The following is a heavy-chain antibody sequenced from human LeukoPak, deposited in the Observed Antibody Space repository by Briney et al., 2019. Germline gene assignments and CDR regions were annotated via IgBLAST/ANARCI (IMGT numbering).Heavy chain of an antibody. J-gene: IGHJ4*02. Sequence: GGSLRLSCAASGFTFSSYAMSWVRQAPGKGLEWVSAISGSGGSTYYADSVKGRFTISRDNSKNTLYLQMNSLRAEDTAVYYCARALDGSGSRSLDSWGQGTLVTVSS. D-gene: IGHD3-10*01. CDR1: GFTFSSYA. V-gene: IGHV3-23*01. CDR3: ARALDGSGSRSLDS. CDR2: ISGSGGST.